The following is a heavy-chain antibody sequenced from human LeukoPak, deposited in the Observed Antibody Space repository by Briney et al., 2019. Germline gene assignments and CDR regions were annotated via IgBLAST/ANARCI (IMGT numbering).Heavy chain of an antibody. CDR2: FYYSGNT. J-gene: IGHJ4*02. Sequence: PSETLSLTCTVSGGSISSSSYYWGWVRQPPGKGLESIGGFYYSGNTYHTPSLKSRVTVSVDTAKNQFSLRMTSVTAADTAVYYCASGLAVGGVPDCWGQGTLVIVSS. CDR3: ASGLAVGGVPDC. D-gene: IGHD2-8*02. V-gene: IGHV4-39*01. CDR1: GGSISSSSYY.